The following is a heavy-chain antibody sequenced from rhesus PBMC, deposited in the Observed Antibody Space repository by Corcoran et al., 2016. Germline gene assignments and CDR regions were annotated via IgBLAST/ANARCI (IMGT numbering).Heavy chain of an antibody. J-gene: IGHJ4*01. CDR1: GYTFTDYY. D-gene: IGHD2-39*01. CDR3: ARVDPSAYVYFDF. Sequence: QVQLVQSGAEVKKPGSSVKVSCKASGYTFTDYYIHSVRQSPRQGLEWMGWINPYNGNTRYAQKFQGRVTMTRDTSTTTVDMELSSLRSEDTAVYYCARVDPSAYVYFDFWGQGVLVTVSS. CDR2: INPYNGNT. V-gene: IGHV1S2*01.